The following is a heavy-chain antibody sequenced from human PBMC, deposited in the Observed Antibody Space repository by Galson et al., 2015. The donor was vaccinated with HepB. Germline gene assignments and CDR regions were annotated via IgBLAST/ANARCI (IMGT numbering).Heavy chain of an antibody. Sequence: SLRLSCAASGFSFSSYGMHWVRQAAGKGLEWVVVISFDGSNKYYADSVKGRFTIPRDNAKNSLYLQMNSLRAEDTAVYYCARDTCSSTSCYGRGMDVWGQGTTVTVSS. D-gene: IGHD2-2*01. J-gene: IGHJ6*02. CDR2: ISFDGSNK. V-gene: IGHV3-30*03. CDR3: ARDTCSSTSCYGRGMDV. CDR1: GFSFSSYG.